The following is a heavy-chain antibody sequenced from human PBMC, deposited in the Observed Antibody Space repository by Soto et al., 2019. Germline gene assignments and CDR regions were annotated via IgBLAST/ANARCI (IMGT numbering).Heavy chain of an antibody. CDR1: GYSFTSYW. CDR3: ARGTASFYGMDV. V-gene: IGHV5-10-1*04. CDR2: IDPSDSYT. D-gene: IGHD6-25*01. J-gene: IGHJ6*02. Sequence: PGESLKISCKGSGYSFTSYWINWVRQMPGKGLEWMGRIDPSDSYTNYSPSFQGQVTISADKSISTAYLQWSSLKASDTAMYYCARGTASFYGMDVWGQGTTVTVSS.